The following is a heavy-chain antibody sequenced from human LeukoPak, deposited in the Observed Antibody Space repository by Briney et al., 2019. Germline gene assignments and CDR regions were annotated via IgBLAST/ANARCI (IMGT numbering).Heavy chain of an antibody. CDR1: GGSISSYY. Sequence: SETLSLTCTVSGGSISSYYWSWIRQPAGKGLEWIGRIYTSGSTNYNPSLKSRVTMSVDTSKNQFSLKLSSMTAADTAVYYCAREIGGYNWNDGQFDYWGQGTLVTVSS. CDR2: IYTSGST. V-gene: IGHV4-4*07. D-gene: IGHD1-1*01. CDR3: AREIGGYNWNDGQFDY. J-gene: IGHJ4*02.